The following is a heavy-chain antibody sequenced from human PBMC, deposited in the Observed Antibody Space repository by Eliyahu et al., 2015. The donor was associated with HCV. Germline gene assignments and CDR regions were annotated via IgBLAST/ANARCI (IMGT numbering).Heavy chain of an antibody. Sequence: EVQLVESGGGLIQPGGSLRLSCAASGFTLSSNYMTWVRQPPGKGLEWVSVIYSGGTTYYTDSVKGRFTISRDNSKNTLYLQMNSLRAEDTAVYYCARSNGDYSFWGLWGQGTLVTVSS. J-gene: IGHJ4*02. D-gene: IGHD4-17*01. CDR1: GFTLSSNY. CDR3: ARSNGDYSFWGL. V-gene: IGHV3-53*01. CDR2: IYSGGTT.